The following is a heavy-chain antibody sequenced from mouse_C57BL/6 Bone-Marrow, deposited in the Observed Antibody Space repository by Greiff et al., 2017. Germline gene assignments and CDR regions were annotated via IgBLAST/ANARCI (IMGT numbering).Heavy chain of an antibody. Sequence: VQLKESGGGLVKPGGSLKLSCAASGFTFSSYAMSWVRQTPEQRLEWVATISDGGSYTYYPDNVKGRFTISRDNAKNNLYLQLSHLKSENTAMYDCARIYYYGLFDYWGQGTTLTVSS. CDR1: GFTFSSYA. CDR2: ISDGGSYT. CDR3: ARIYYYGLFDY. D-gene: IGHD1-1*01. V-gene: IGHV5-4*01. J-gene: IGHJ2*01.